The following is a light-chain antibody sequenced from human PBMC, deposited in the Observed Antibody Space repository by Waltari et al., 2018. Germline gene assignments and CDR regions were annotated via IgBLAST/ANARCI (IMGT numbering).Light chain of an antibody. CDR3: HQRSNWPRT. CDR1: QSVSSY. Sequence: ELVLTQSPATLSLSPGERATLSCRARQSVSSYLAWYQQKPGQPPRLLIYAASNRATGVPARFSGSGSGTDFTLTITRLEPEDFAVYYCHQRSNWPRTFGQGTKVEIK. J-gene: IGKJ1*01. CDR2: AAS. V-gene: IGKV3-11*01.